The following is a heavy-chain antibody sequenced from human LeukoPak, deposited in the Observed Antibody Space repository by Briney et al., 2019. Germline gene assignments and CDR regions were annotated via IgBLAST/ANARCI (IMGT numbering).Heavy chain of an antibody. J-gene: IGHJ4*02. CDR1: GFTFSSYS. CDR2: ISSSSSYT. Sequence: GGSLRLSCAASGFTFSSYSMNWVRQAPGKGLEWVSSISSSSSYTYYADSVKGRFTISRDNAKNSLYLQMNSLRAEDTAVYYCARALRPFDYWGQGTLVTVSS. V-gene: IGHV3-21*01. D-gene: IGHD2-15*01. CDR3: ARALRPFDY.